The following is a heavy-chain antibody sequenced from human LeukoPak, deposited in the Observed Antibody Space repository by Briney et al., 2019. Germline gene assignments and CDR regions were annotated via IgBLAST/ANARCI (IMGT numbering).Heavy chain of an antibody. J-gene: IGHJ4*02. V-gene: IGHV3-48*03. D-gene: IGHD6-19*01. CDR3: ARDGSCVAGSILSFDY. CDR1: GFTFSSYE. Sequence: GGSLRLSCAASGFTFSSYEMNWVRQAPGKGLEWVSYISSSGSNIYYADSVKGRFTISRDNAKNSLYLKMNSLRAEETAVYYCARDGSCVAGSILSFDYWGQGTLVTVSS. CDR2: ISSSGSNI.